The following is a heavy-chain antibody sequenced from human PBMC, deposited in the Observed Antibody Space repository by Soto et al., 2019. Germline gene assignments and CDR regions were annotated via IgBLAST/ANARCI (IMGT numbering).Heavy chain of an antibody. J-gene: IGHJ3*02. Sequence: SGTLALTCTVSGGSVSTGSYYWSWIRQPPGKGLEWIGYIYYSGSTNYNPSLKSRVTISVDTSKNQFSLKLSSVTAADTAVYYCARTYDGSGPNSGGYAFDIWGQGTMVTVSS. D-gene: IGHD3-22*01. CDR1: GGSVSTGSYY. V-gene: IGHV4-61*01. CDR2: IYYSGST. CDR3: ARTYDGSGPNSGGYAFDI.